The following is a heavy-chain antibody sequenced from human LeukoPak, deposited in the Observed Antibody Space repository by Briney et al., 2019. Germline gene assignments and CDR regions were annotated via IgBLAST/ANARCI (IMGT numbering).Heavy chain of an antibody. Sequence: GASVKVSCKASGYTFTSYGISWVRQAPGQGLEWMGWISAYNGNTNYAQKLQGRVTMTTDTSTSTAYMELRSLRSDDTAVYYCARGYSGYDFGFWFDPWGQGTLVTVSS. D-gene: IGHD5-12*01. V-gene: IGHV1-18*01. J-gene: IGHJ5*02. CDR1: GYTFTSYG. CDR2: ISAYNGNT. CDR3: ARGYSGYDFGFWFDP.